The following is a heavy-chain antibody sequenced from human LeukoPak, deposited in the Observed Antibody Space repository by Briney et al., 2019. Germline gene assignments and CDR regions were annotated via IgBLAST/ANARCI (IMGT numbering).Heavy chain of an antibody. J-gene: IGHJ4*02. Sequence: PGGSLRLSCAASGFTFSSYGMHWVRQAPGKGLEWVALIWYDGNNTYYADSVKGRFTISRDNSKNTLYLQLNSLRAEDTAVYYCARQHCSGGDCYFFDWGQGTLVTVSS. CDR3: ARQHCSGGDCYFFD. D-gene: IGHD2-15*01. CDR1: GFTFSSYG. CDR2: IWYDGNNT. V-gene: IGHV3-33*01.